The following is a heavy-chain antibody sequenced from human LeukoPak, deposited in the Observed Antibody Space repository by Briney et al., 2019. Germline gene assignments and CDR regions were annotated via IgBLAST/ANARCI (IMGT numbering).Heavy chain of an antibody. V-gene: IGHV1-8*01. D-gene: IGHD2-2*02. Sequence: ASVKVSCKAFGYTFSSYDINWARQATGQGLEWMGWINPSSGNTGYAQKFQGRLTMTTNTSISTAYMELSSLSSEDTAVYYCARDRPLRTIVVVPAAIGGDYWGQGTLVTVSS. J-gene: IGHJ4*02. CDR1: GYTFSSYD. CDR3: ARDRPLRTIVVVPAAIGGDY. CDR2: INPSSGNT.